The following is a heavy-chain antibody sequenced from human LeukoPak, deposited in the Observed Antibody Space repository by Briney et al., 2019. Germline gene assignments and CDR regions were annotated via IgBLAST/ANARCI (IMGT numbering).Heavy chain of an antibody. D-gene: IGHD6-13*01. V-gene: IGHV1-69*01. J-gene: IGHJ4*02. CDR2: IIPIFGTA. CDR3: ARLPDRYSSSWLKCCDY. Sequence: VASVTVSCTASGGTFISYAISWVRQAPGQGLEWMGGIIPIFGTANYAQKFQGRVTITADESTSTAYMELSSLRSEDTAVYYCARLPDRYSSSWLKCCDYWGQGTLVTVSS. CDR1: GGTFISYA.